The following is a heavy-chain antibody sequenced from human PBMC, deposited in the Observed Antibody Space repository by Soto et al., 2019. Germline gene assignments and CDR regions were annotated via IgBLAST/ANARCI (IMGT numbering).Heavy chain of an antibody. J-gene: IGHJ6*02. CDR3: ASVDIVAVVAATPENGMDV. CDR2: ISSSSSYI. V-gene: IGHV3-21*01. CDR1: GFTFSSYS. Sequence: GGSLRLSCAASGFTFSSYSMNWVRQAPGKGLEWVSSISSSSSYIYYADSVKGRFTISRDNAKNSLYLQMNSLRAEDTAVYYCASVDIVAVVAATPENGMDVWGQGTTVTVSS. D-gene: IGHD2-15*01.